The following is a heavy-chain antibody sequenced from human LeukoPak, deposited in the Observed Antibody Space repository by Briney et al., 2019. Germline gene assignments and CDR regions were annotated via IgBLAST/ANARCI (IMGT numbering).Heavy chain of an antibody. CDR2: INQSGST. Sequence: SETLSLTCAVYGGSFSGYYWSWIRQPPGKGLEWIGEINQSGSTNYNPSLKSRVTISVDTSKNQFSLKLSSVPAADTAVYYCARRLGKRPFDYWGQGTLVTVSS. D-gene: IGHD3-16*01. J-gene: IGHJ4*02. V-gene: IGHV4-34*01. CDR1: GGSFSGYY. CDR3: ARRLGKRPFDY.